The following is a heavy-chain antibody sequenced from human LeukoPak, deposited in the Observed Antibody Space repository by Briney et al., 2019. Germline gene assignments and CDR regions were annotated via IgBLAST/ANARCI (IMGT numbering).Heavy chain of an antibody. V-gene: IGHV4-34*01. Sequence: SETLSLTCAVYGGSFSGYYWSWIRQPPGKGLEWIGEINHSGSTNYNPSLKSRVTISVDTSKNQFSLKLSSVTAADTAVYYCGAIAARRFYWGQGTLVTVSS. CDR1: GGSFSGYY. CDR3: GAIAARRFY. CDR2: INHSGST. J-gene: IGHJ4*02. D-gene: IGHD6-6*01.